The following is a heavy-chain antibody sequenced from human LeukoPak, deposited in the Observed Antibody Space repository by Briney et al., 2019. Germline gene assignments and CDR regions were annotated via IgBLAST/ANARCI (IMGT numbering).Heavy chain of an antibody. J-gene: IGHJ4*02. Sequence: GGSLRLSCAASGFSFSSYPMHWVRQAPGKGLEYVSGISKSGGSTYYTNSVKGRFTISRDNSKSTLYLQMGSLRAEDMAVYYCASTYDSDSSGYCPFDYWGQGTLVTVFS. V-gene: IGHV3-64*01. CDR2: ISKSGGST. CDR3: ASTYDSDSSGYCPFDY. CDR1: GFSFSSYP. D-gene: IGHD3-22*01.